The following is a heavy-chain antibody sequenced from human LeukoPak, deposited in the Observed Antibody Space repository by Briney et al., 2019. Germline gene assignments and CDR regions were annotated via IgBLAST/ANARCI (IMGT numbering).Heavy chain of an antibody. Sequence: GTLSLTCAVSGGSFSSSNWWSWVRQAPGKGLVWVSRIKYDASSTSYADSVKGRFTISRDNAKNSLYLQMNSLRAEDTAVYYCASPRFPSWGPNPPFVYWGQGTLVTVSS. D-gene: IGHD3-16*01. J-gene: IGHJ4*02. CDR3: ASPRFPSWGPNPPFVY. CDR1: GGSFSSSNW. V-gene: IGHV3-74*01. CDR2: IKYDASST.